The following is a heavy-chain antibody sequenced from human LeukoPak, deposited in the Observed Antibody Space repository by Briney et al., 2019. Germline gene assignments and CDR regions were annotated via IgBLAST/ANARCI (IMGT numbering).Heavy chain of an antibody. V-gene: IGHV3-21*01. D-gene: IGHD3-10*02. CDR3: ARDLLDTAMAALGSGSYDY. Sequence: GGSLRLSCAASGFTFSSYSMNWVRQAPGKGLEWVSSISSSSSYIYYADSVKGRFTISRDNAKNSLYLQMNSLRAEDTAVYYCARDLLDTAMAALGSGSYDYWAREPWSPSPQ. J-gene: IGHJ4*02. CDR2: ISSSSSYI. CDR1: GFTFSSYS.